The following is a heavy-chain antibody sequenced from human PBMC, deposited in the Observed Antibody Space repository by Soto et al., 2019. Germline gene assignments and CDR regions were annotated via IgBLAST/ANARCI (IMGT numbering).Heavy chain of an antibody. D-gene: IGHD5-12*01. V-gene: IGHV4-39*07. J-gene: IGHJ4*02. Sequence: SETLSLTCTVSGGSISSSSYYWGWIRQPPGKGLEWIGSIYHSGSTYYNPSLKSRVTISVDRSKNQFSLKLSSVTAADTAVYYCAAGGGLPRYYWGQGTLVTVSS. CDR3: AAGGGLPRYY. CDR1: GGSISSSSYY. CDR2: IYHSGST.